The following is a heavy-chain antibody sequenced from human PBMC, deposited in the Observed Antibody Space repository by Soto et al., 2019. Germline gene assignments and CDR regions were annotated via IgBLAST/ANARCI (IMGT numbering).Heavy chain of an antibody. D-gene: IGHD1-1*01. V-gene: IGHV3-48*03. J-gene: IGHJ4*02. CDR2: ISSSGSTI. CDR3: ATDAMVATDHIFAY. CDR1: GFTFSSYE. Sequence: GGSLRLSCAASGFTFSSYEMNWVRQAPGKGLEWVSYISSSGSTIYYADSVKGRFTISRDNSKNTLYLQMNSLRAEDTAVYYYATDAMVATDHIFAYWGQATPVTVSS.